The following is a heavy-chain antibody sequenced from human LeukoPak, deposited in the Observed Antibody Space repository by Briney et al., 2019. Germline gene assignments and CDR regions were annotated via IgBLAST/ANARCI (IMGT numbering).Heavy chain of an antibody. Sequence: SETLSLTCTVSGGSISSSSYYWGWIRQPPGKGLEWIGSIYYSGSTYYNPSLKSRVTISVDTSKNQFSLKLSSVTAADTAVYYCARDPQFYGMDVWAKGPRSPSP. CDR1: GGSISSSSYY. J-gene: IGHJ6*02. CDR3: ARDPQFYGMDV. CDR2: IYYSGST. V-gene: IGHV4-39*02.